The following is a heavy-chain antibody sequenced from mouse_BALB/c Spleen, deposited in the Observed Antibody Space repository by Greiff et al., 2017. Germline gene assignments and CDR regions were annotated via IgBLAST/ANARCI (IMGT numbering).Heavy chain of an antibody. J-gene: IGHJ4*01. CDR1: GYSFTGYY. CDR2: ISCYNGAT. V-gene: IGHV1S34*01. D-gene: IGHD2-2*01. CDR3: TYGYDGAMDY. Sequence: LVKTGASVKISCKASGYSFTGYYMHWVKQSHGKGLEWIGYISCYNGATSYNQKFKGKATFTVDTSSSTAYMQFNSLTSEDSAVYYCTYGYDGAMDYWGQGTSVTVSS.